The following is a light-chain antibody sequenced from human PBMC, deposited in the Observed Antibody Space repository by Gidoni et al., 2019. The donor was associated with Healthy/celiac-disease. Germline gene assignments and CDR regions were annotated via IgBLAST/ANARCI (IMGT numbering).Light chain of an antibody. CDR2: DAS. Sequence: IQMTQSPSTLSASVADRVTITCRASQSISSWLAWYQQKPGKAPKLLIYDASSLESGVPSRCSGSGSGTEFTITISSLQPDDFATYYCQQYNSYSYTFGQGTKLEIK. J-gene: IGKJ2*01. CDR1: QSISSW. CDR3: QQYNSYSYT. V-gene: IGKV1-5*01.